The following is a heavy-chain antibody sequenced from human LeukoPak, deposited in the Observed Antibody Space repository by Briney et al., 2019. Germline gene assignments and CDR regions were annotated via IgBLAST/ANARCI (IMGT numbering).Heavy chain of an antibody. D-gene: IGHD3-3*01. Sequence: ASVKVSCKASGHTFTSYDMHWVRQAPGQGLEWMGIINPSGGSTSYAQKFQGRVTMTRDMSTSTVYMELSSLRSEDTAVYYCARIVRGGDFWSGYENWFDPWGQGTLVTVSS. V-gene: IGHV1-46*01. CDR1: GHTFTSYD. J-gene: IGHJ5*02. CDR3: ARIVRGGDFWSGYENWFDP. CDR2: INPSGGST.